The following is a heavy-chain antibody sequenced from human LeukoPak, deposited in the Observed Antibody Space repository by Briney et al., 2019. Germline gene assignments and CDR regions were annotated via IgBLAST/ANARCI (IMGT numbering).Heavy chain of an antibody. CDR3: ARDRKVYDILTGYSSADAFDI. CDR2: IIPILGIA. D-gene: IGHD3-9*01. CDR1: GGTFSSYA. Sequence: SVKVSCKASGGTFSSYAISWVRQAPGQGLEWMGRIIPILGIANYAQKFQGRVTITADKSTSTAYMELSSLRSEDTAVYYCARDRKVYDILTGYSSADAFDIWGQGTMVTVSS. J-gene: IGHJ3*02. V-gene: IGHV1-69*04.